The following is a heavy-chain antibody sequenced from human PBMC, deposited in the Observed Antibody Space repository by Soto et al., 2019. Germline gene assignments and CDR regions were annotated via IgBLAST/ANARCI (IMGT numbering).Heavy chain of an antibody. Sequence: SETLSLTCAVYDDSFNDYYWAWIRQPPGKGLEWIGEINHRESSNYNPSLKSHVTMSVGASEWMLSLTLPSVTAADTAVYYCARALHCRTPPCYRIYYCYGMECLGQVNRV. CDR2: INHRESS. J-gene: IGHJ6*01. D-gene: IGHD2-2*01. CDR1: DDSFNDYY. CDR3: ARALHCRTPPCYRIYYCYGMEC. V-gene: IGHV4-34*01.